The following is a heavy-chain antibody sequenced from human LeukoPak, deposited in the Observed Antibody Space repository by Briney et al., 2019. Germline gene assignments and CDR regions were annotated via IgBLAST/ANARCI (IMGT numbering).Heavy chain of an antibody. V-gene: IGHV4-61*02. CDR3: ARVDFGVLGTYYFDY. Sequence: SETLSLTCTVSGGSISSGRHYWSWIRQPAGKGLEWIGRIYTSGSTNYNPSLTSRVTISVDTSKNQFSLKLSSVTAADTAVYYCARVDFGVLGTYYFDYWGQGTLVTVSS. CDR2: IYTSGST. CDR1: GGSISSGRHY. J-gene: IGHJ4*02. D-gene: IGHD3-3*01.